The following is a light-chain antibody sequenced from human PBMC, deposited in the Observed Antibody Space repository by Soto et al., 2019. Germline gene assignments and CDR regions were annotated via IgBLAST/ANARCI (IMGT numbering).Light chain of an antibody. J-gene: IGLJ1*01. V-gene: IGLV1-44*01. Sequence: QSVLTQPPSASGTPGQRVTISCSGSSSNIGSNPVNWYQQVPGTAPKLLIYSNNQRPSGVPDRFSGSKSGTSASLAISGLQSEDEADYYCAAWDDSLKDVFGTGTKLTVL. CDR2: SNN. CDR1: SSNIGSNP. CDR3: AAWDDSLKDV.